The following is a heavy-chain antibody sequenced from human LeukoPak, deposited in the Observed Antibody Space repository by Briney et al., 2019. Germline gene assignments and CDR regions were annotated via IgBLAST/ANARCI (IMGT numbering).Heavy chain of an antibody. CDR2: IYSGGST. J-gene: IGHJ4*02. CDR3: ARGWSVYTSSWYPGAFDY. CDR1: GFTFSSSA. D-gene: IGHD6-13*01. Sequence: GGSLRLSCAASGFTFSSSAMSWVRQAPGKGLEWVSVIYSGGSTYYADSVKGRFTISRDNSKNTLYLQMNSLRAEDTAVYYCARGWSVYTSSWYPGAFDYWGQGTLVTVSS. V-gene: IGHV3-53*01.